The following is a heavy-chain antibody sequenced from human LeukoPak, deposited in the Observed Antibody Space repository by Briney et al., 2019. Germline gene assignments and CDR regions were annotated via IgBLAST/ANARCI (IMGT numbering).Heavy chain of an antibody. V-gene: IGHV3-23*01. D-gene: IGHD2-2*01. J-gene: IGHJ4*02. CDR2: INGDGDRT. CDR3: ARRVVVPAALDY. Sequence: GGSLRLSCAASGFTFSNCAMSWVRQAPGKGLEWVSDINGDGDRTYYADSVEGRVTISRDNSKNTLYLQMNSLRAEDTAVYYCARRVVVPAALDYWGQGTLVTVSS. CDR1: GFTFSNCA.